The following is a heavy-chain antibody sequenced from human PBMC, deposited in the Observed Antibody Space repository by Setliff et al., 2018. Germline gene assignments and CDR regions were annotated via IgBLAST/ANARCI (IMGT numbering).Heavy chain of an antibody. D-gene: IGHD3-10*01. J-gene: IGHJ6*03. CDR1: GDSISSSTYH. CDR2: IYYNGNT. V-gene: IGHV4-39*07. Sequence: SETLSLTCTVSGDSISSSTYHWGWLRQSPGKGLECIGNIYYNGNTYYNPSLNSRVTISADTSKKQFSLNLSSVTAADTAVYYCARDNRARHYMDVGGKGTTVTVSS. CDR3: ARDNRARHYMDV.